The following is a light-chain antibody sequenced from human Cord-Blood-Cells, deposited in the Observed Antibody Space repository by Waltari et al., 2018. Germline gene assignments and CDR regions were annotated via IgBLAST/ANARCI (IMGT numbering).Light chain of an antibody. CDR2: AAS. V-gene: IGKV1-8*01. Sequence: AIRMTQSPSSFSASTGDRVTITCRASQGISSYLAWYQQKPGKAPKLLIYAASNLQSGVPSRFSGSGSGTDFTLTINCLQSEDFATYYCQQYYSYPYSFGQGTKLEIK. J-gene: IGKJ2*03. CDR1: QGISSY. CDR3: QQYYSYPYS.